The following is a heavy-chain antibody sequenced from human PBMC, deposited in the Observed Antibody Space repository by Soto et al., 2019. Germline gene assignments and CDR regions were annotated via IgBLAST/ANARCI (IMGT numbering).Heavy chain of an antibody. CDR1: GFTLSSYA. Sequence: PGGSLRLSCAASGFTLSSYAMNWVRQAPGKGLEWVSAISGSGDRTYYADSAKGRFTVSRDNSKNTLYLLLNSLRAEDTAIYYCAKYYYDSSSSRGASDIWGQGTMVTVSS. V-gene: IGHV3-23*01. J-gene: IGHJ3*02. CDR2: ISGSGDRT. D-gene: IGHD3-22*01. CDR3: AKYYYDSSSSRGASDI.